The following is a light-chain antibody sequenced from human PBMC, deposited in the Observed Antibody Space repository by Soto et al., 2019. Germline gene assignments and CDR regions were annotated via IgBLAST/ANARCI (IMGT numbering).Light chain of an antibody. J-gene: IGKJ5*01. CDR2: SAT. CDR3: QLSSNWLT. V-gene: IGKV3D-20*02. Sequence: EIVLTQSPSTLSLSRWLIAILXXXASQSVSSSYVAWYQKKPGQAPWLLFDSATSRAPGIHGRFSGRCCGADFTLTISSVADDVFAFYYYQLSSNWLTFGRGTRLEIK. CDR1: QSVSSSY.